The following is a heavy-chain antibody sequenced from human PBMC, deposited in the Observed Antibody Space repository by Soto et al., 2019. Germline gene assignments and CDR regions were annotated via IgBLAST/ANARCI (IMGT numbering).Heavy chain of an antibody. CDR1: GFTFNNYW. V-gene: IGHV3-74*01. CDR3: AKVLLLLAPVGAFDI. J-gene: IGHJ3*02. CDR2: INNDGSDT. Sequence: HPGGSLRLSCAASGFTFNNYWMHWVRQVPGKGLVWVSRINNDGSDTTYADSVKGRFTISRDNSKNTLYLQMNSLRAEDTAVYYCAKVLLLLAPVGAFDIWGQGTMVTVSS.